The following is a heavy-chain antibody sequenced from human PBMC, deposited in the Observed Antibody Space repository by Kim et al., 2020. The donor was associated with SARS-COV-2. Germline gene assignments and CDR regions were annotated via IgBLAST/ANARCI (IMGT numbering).Heavy chain of an antibody. CDR2: IYYSGST. J-gene: IGHJ4*02. CDR3: ARGDRYQLLWMDY. V-gene: IGHV4-61*01. Sequence: SETLSLTCTVSGGSVSSGSYYWSWIRQPPGKGLEWIGYIYYSGSTNYNPSLKSRVTISVDTSKNQFSLKLSSVTAADTAVYYCARGDRYQLLWMDYWGQGTLVTVSS. CDR1: GGSVSSGSYY. D-gene: IGHD2-2*01.